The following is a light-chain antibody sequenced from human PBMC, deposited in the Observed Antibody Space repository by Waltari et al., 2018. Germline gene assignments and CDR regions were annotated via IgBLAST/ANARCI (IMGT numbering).Light chain of an antibody. J-gene: IGLJ3*02. V-gene: IGLV3-10*01. CDR1: ALPKKY. CDR3: YSTDTSGNHRV. CDR2: EDS. Sequence: SYELTQPPSVSVSPGQTARITCSGDALPKKYAYWYQQKSGQAPVLVSYEDSDRPSGIPERVSGSSSGTMATLTSSGAQVEDEADYYCYSTDTSGNHRVFGGGTKLTVL.